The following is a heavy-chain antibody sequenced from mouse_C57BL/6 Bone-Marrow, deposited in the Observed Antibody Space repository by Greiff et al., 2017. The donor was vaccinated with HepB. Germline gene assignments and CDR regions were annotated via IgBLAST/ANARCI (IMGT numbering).Heavy chain of an antibody. CDR3: ARDGNYYDGRSFYYFDY. Sequence: DVKLQESGPGLVKPSQSLSLTCSVSGYSFTSCYYWNWIRQFPGNKLEWMGYISYDGSNNYNPSLKNRISITHHTSKNQFFLKLNSVTTEDTATYYCARDGNYYDGRSFYYFDYWGKGTTRTVSS. CDR1: GYSFTSCYY. D-gene: IGHD1-1*01. CDR2: ISYDGSN. V-gene: IGHV3-6*01. J-gene: IGHJ2*01.